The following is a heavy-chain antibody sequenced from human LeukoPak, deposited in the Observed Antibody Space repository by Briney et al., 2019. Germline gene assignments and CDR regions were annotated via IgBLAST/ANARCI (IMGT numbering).Heavy chain of an antibody. V-gene: IGHV4-34*01. CDR1: GGSFSGYY. J-gene: IGHJ4*02. CDR2: INHSGST. D-gene: IGHD3-22*01. Sequence: PSETLSLTCAVYGGSFSGYYWSWIRQPPGKGLEWIGEINHSGSTNYNPSLKSRVTISVDTSKNQFSLKLSSVTAADTAVYYCAREPYDSSGFWGQGTLVTVSS. CDR3: AREPYDSSGF.